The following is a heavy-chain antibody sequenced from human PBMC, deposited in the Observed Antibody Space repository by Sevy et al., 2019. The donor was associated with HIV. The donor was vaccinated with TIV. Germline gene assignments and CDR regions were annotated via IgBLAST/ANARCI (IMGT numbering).Heavy chain of an antibody. CDR3: AGENAWGRGYS. J-gene: IGHJ4*02. V-gene: IGHV4-59*08. CDR2: IYYNGHI. CDR1: GGSITSLY. Sequence: SETLSLTCTVSGGSITSLYWNWIRQPPGKGLEWIANIYYNGHINYNPSLKSRVTLSLNTSKKQFYLRLSSMTAADTAMYYCAGENAWGRGYSWGQGTLVTVSS. D-gene: IGHD1-26*01.